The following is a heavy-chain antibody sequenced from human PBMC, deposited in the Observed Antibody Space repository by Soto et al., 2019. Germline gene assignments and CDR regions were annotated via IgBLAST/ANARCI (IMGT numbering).Heavy chain of an antibody. CDR3: ARYMGPPQAENVHCDFCSGPDY. CDR1: GYTFTSYG. Sequence: ASVKVSCKASGYTFTSYGISWVRQAPGQGLEWMVWISAYNGNTNYAQKLQGRVTMTTDTSTSTAYMELRSLRSDVTAVYYCARYMGPPQAENVHCDFCSGPDYCGQGTLDPLSS. D-gene: IGHD3-3*01. J-gene: IGHJ4*02. V-gene: IGHV1-18*01. CDR2: ISAYNGNT.